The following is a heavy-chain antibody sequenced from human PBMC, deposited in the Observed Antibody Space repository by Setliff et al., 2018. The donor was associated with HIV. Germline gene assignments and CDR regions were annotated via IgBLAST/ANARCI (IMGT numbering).Heavy chain of an antibody. CDR2: ISGSGDTI. J-gene: IGHJ4*02. CDR3: VRGMALDY. CDR1: GFSFSDYY. D-gene: IGHD2-8*01. V-gene: IGHV3-11*04. Sequence: GGSLRLSCEASGFSFSDYYMNWIRQTPGKGPELISSISGSGDTIQYADFMKGRITVARDTAKNSLFLQMNSLKAEDTAVCYCVRGMALDYWGRGTLVTVSS.